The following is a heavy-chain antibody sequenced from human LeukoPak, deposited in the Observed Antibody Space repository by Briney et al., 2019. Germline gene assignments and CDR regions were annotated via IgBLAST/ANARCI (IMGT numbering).Heavy chain of an antibody. J-gene: IGHJ3*02. Sequence: GASVKVSCKASGGTFSSYAISWVRQAPGQGLEWMGGIIPIFGTANYAQKFQGRVTITTDESTSTAYMELSSLRSEDTAVYYCARRGLYSNDAFDIWGQGTMVTVSS. CDR3: ARRGLYSNDAFDI. CDR2: IIPIFGTA. V-gene: IGHV1-69*05. D-gene: IGHD2-21*01. CDR1: GGTFSSYA.